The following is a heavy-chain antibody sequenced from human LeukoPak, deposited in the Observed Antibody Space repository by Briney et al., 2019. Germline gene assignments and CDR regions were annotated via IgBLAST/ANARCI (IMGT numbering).Heavy chain of an antibody. V-gene: IGHV4-59*01. D-gene: IGHD6-19*01. CDR2: IYYSGST. CDR1: GGSISSYY. J-gene: IGHJ4*02. Sequence: PSETLSLTCTVSGGSISSYYWSWIRQPPGKGLEWIGYIYYSGSTNYNPSLKSRVTISVDTSKNQFSLKLSSVTAADTAVYYCARGTYSSGRIPFDYWGQETLVTVSS. CDR3: ARGTYSSGRIPFDY.